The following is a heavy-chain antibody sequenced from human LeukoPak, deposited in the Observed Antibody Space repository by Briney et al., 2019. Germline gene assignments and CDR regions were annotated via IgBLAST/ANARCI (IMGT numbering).Heavy chain of an antibody. CDR1: GFTFNNYA. CDR3: AELGITMIGGV. J-gene: IGHJ6*04. V-gene: IGHV3-48*03. CDR2: ISSSGSTI. D-gene: IGHD3-10*02. Sequence: GGSLRLSCVASGFTFNNYAMTWVRQAPGKGLEWVSYISSSGSTIYYADSVKGRFTISRDNAKNSLYLQMNSLRAEDTAVYYCAELGITMIGGVWGKGTTVTISS.